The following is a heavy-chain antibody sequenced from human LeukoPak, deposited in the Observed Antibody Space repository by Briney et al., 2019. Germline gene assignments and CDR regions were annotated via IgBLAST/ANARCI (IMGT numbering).Heavy chain of an antibody. D-gene: IGHD2-2*01. V-gene: IGHV3-30*18. CDR1: GFTFSSYG. J-gene: IGHJ4*02. CDR2: ISYVGSNK. CDR3: AKVNVVVPAAQFDD. Sequence: GGSLRLSCAASGFTFSSYGMHWVRQAPGKGLEWVAVISYVGSNKYYADSVKGRFTISRDNSKNTLYLQMNSLRAEDTAVYYCAKVNVVVPAAQFDDGGQGTLVTVSS.